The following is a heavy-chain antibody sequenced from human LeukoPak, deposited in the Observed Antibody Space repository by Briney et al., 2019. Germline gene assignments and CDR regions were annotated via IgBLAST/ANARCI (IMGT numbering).Heavy chain of an antibody. V-gene: IGHV3-30-3*01. J-gene: IGHJ4*02. Sequence: PGRSLRLSCAASGLTFGSYAMHWVRQAPGKGLEWVAVISFEGSNKYYADSVKGRFTISSDNSKDTLYLQMNSLRAEDTAVYYCAKDSGGYYFDYWGQGTLVTVSS. CDR2: ISFEGSNK. CDR3: AKDSGGYYFDY. CDR1: GLTFGSYA. D-gene: IGHD3-10*01.